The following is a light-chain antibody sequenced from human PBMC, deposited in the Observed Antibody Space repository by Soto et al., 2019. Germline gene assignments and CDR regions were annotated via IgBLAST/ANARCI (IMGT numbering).Light chain of an antibody. CDR1: SSDVGGYNY. V-gene: IGLV2-14*01. J-gene: IGLJ1*01. Sequence: QSALTQPASXXXXXXXXXXXSCTGXSSDVGGYNYVSWYQQHPGKAPKLMIYDVSNRPSGVSNRFSGSKSGNTASLTISGLQAEDEADYYCSSYTSSSLYVFGTGTKLTVL. CDR2: DVS. CDR3: SSYTSSSLYV.